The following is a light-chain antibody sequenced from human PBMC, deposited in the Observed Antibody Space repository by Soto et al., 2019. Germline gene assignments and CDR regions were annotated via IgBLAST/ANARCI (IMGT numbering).Light chain of an antibody. J-gene: IGLJ2*01. CDR1: MRDVGAYNL. CDR2: EVS. Sequence: QSALTQPASVSGSPGQSITISCAGTMRDVGAYNLVSWYQQHPGRAPKLMIYEVSDRPSGVSNRFSGSKSGNTASLTISGLQAEDEADYYCSSYTSSSALLFGGGTKLTVL. CDR3: SSYTSSSALL. V-gene: IGLV2-14*01.